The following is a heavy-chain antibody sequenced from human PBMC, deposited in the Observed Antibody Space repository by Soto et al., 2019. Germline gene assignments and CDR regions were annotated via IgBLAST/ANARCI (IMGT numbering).Heavy chain of an antibody. CDR1: GYTFTTYD. CDR2: ITPGGGIT. J-gene: IGHJ4*02. CDR3: AKVLSELLPRYFDT. V-gene: IGHV1-46*01. Sequence: QVQLVQSGAEVKKPGASVRVSCKASGYTFTTYDIHWVRQAPGLGLEWMGIITPGGGITSYVQKYKCRITMTRDTSTSTVYMALSSLRSEDTAMYYCAKVLSELLPRYFDTWGQGTLVNVSS. D-gene: IGHD2-15*01.